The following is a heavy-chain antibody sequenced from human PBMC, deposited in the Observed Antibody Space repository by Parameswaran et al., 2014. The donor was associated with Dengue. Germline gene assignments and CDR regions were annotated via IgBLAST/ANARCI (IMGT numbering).Heavy chain of an antibody. J-gene: IGHJ6*02. D-gene: IGHD3-10*01. CDR1: GGSISSSSYY. CDR3: AREGSNGMDV. CDR2: IYYSGST. V-gene: IGHV4-39*07. Sequence: GSLRLSCTVSGGSISSSSYYWGWIRQPPGKGLEWIGSIYYSGSTYYNPSLKSRVTISVDTSKNQFSLKLSSVTAADTAVYYCAREGSNGMDVWGQGTTVTVSS.